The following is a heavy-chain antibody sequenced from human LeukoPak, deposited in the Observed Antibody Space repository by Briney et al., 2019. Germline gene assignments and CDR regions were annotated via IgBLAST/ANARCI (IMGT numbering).Heavy chain of an antibody. CDR3: ARGPRNDP. D-gene: IGHD1-14*01. CDR2: VHPNSGDT. J-gene: IGHJ5*02. V-gene: IGHV1-8*01. CDR1: GYPFTTWK. Sequence: GASVKVSCKTSGYPFTTWKINWVRQAAGQGLEWMGWVHPNSGDTDYAQRFQGRVTMTRDTSTSTVYMELRGLRYDDTAVYFCARGPRNDPWGQGTLVTVSS.